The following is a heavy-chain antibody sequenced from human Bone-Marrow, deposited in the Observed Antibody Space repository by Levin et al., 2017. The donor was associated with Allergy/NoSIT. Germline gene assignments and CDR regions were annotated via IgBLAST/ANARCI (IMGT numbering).Heavy chain of an antibody. D-gene: IGHD5-12*01. CDR3: ARGELGSGYLFDY. CDR2: MYPNSDNA. CDR1: GYTFTSFD. Sequence: EASVKVSCKTSGYTFTSFDINWVRQATGQGLEWMGWMYPNSDNAGYAQKFQGRVTMTRNTSISTAYMELSSLRSEDTAIYYCARGELGSGYLFDYWGQGTLVTVSS. V-gene: IGHV1-8*01. J-gene: IGHJ4*02.